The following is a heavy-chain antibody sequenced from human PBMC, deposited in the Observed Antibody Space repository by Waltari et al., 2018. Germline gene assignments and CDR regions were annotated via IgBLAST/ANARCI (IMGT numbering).Heavy chain of an antibody. J-gene: IGHJ4*02. V-gene: IGHV1-18*01. D-gene: IGHD4-17*01. Sequence: QVPLVQSGAEVQKPGASVKVSCKASGYTFTSYGISWVRQAPGKGLEWMGWGSAYNGNTNYAPKTQGRVTMTTDTSTSTAYMERRSPGSDDTAVYYWARVRVGDYGDFNFDYWGQGTLVTVSS. CDR3: ARVRVGDYGDFNFDY. CDR1: GYTFTSYG. CDR2: GSAYNGNT.